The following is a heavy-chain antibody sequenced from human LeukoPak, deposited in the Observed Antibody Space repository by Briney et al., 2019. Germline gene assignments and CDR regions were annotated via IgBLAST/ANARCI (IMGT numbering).Heavy chain of an antibody. CDR2: INSDGTHI. CDR1: GFTFSSYW. CDR3: HR. Sequence: GGSPRLSCAASGFTFSSYWMHWVRQAPGKGLEWVARINSDGTHISYGDSVKGRFTISRDNAKNTLYLQMNSLRVEDTGVYYFHRWGQGTLVTVSS. V-gene: IGHV3-74*01. J-gene: IGHJ1*01.